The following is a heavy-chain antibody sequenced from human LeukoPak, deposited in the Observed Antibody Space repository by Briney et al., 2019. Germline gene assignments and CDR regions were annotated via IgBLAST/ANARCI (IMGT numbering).Heavy chain of an antibody. CDR1: GFTFGDYA. CDR2: IRSKAYGGTT. V-gene: IGHV3-49*04. D-gene: IGHD6-19*01. J-gene: IGHJ4*02. Sequence: GGSLRLSCTASGFTFGDYAMSWVRQAPGKGLEWVGFIRSKAYGGTTEYAASVKGRFTISRDGSKSIAYLQMNSLKTEDTAVYYCTRAGAVAGVLDYWGQGTLVTVSS. CDR3: TRAGAVAGVLDY.